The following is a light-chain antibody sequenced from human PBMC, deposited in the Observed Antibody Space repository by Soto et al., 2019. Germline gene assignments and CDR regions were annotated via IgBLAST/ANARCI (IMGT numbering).Light chain of an antibody. J-gene: IGLJ1*01. CDR1: SSDVGGYNY. V-gene: IGLV2-8*01. CDR3: SSHAGSNNPFV. CDR2: DVN. Sequence: QSALTQPPSASGSPGQSVTISCTGTSSDVGGYNYVSWYQQHPGKAPKVMIYDVNKRPSGVPDRFSGSKSGNTASLTVSGXXXXXXXXYYCSSHAGSNNPFVFGSGTKLTV.